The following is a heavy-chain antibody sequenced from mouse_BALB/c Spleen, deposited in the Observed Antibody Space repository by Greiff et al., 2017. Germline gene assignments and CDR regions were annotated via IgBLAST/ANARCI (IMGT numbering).Heavy chain of an antibody. D-gene: IGHD2-12*01. V-gene: IGHV5-6-4*01. CDR2: ISSGGSYT. J-gene: IGHJ2*01. CDR1: GFTFSSYT. Sequence: EVMLVESGGGLVKPGGSLKLSCAASGFTFSSYTMSWVRQTPEKRLEWVATISSGGSYTYYPDSVKGRFTISRDNAKNTLYLQMSSLKSEDTAMYYCTRDPYYSYWGQGTTLTVSS. CDR3: TRDPYYSY.